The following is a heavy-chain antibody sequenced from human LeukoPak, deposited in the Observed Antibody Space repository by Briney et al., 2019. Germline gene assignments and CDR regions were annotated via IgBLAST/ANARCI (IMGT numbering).Heavy chain of an antibody. CDR3: ARDRVVVAATQDYYYHGMDV. Sequence: ASVKVSCKASGYSFTAYGVSWVRQAPGQGLEWMGWISAYNGNTNYAQKVQGRVTMTTDTSTSTAYMELRSLRSDDTAVYYCARDRVVVAATQDYYYHGMDVWGQGTTVSASS. CDR1: GYSFTAYG. J-gene: IGHJ6*02. CDR2: ISAYNGNT. V-gene: IGHV1-18*01. D-gene: IGHD2-15*01.